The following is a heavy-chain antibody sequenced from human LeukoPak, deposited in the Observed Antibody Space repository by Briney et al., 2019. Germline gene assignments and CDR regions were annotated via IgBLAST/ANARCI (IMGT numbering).Heavy chain of an antibody. D-gene: IGHD3-9*01. J-gene: IGHJ4*02. CDR3: AKGGVYYDILTGYYSAGYFDY. V-gene: IGHV3-21*04. CDR1: GFTFSSYS. CDR2: ISSSSSYI. Sequence: GGSLRLSCAASGFTFSSYSMNWVRQAPGKGLEWVSSISSSSSYIYYADSVKGRFTISRDNAKNSLYLQMNSLRAEDTAVYYCAKGGVYYDILTGYYSAGYFDYWGQGTLVTVSS.